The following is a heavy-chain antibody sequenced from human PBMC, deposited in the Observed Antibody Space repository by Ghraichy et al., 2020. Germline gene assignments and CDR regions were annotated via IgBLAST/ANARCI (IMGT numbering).Heavy chain of an antibody. Sequence: SETLSLTCTVSGGSISSNSYYWGWIRQPPGKGLEWIGSIYYSGSTYYNPSLKSRVTISVDTSKNQFSLKLSSVTAADTAVYYCARLRHYCSITSGIQDYSYYGMDVWGQGTTVTVSS. D-gene: IGHD2-2*01. CDR3: ARLRHYCSITSGIQDYSYYGMDV. J-gene: IGHJ6*02. CDR2: IYYSGST. CDR1: GGSISSNSYY. V-gene: IGHV4-39*01.